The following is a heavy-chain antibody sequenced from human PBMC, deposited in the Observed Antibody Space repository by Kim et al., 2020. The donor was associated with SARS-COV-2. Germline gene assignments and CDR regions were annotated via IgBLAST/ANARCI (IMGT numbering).Heavy chain of an antibody. D-gene: IGHD4-4*01. CDR1: GYTFKSYP. V-gene: IGHV1-3*01. CDR3: ARDMNPTAYDY. CDR2: VNAANDET. Sequence: ASVKVSCKASGYTFKSYPIHWLRQAPGQRLEWMGWVNAANDETKYSQKFQGRVTITRDTSANTAYMDLRSLTFEDTAIYYCARDMNPTAYDYWGQGTLVT. J-gene: IGHJ4*02.